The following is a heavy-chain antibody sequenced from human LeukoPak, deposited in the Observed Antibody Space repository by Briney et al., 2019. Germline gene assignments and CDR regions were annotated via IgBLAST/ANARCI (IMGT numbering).Heavy chain of an antibody. D-gene: IGHD1-26*01. J-gene: IGHJ4*02. V-gene: IGHV4-39*07. Sequence: SETLSLTCTVSGGSTSRTSYYWGWIRQPPGEGLEWIGSTFYSGNTYYNPSLESRLTISADTSKNQFSLNLNSVTAADAAVYFCANDRGGSYYLTVDNWGQGTRVTVSS. CDR3: ANDRGGSYYLTVDN. CDR2: TFYSGNT. CDR1: GGSTSRTSYY.